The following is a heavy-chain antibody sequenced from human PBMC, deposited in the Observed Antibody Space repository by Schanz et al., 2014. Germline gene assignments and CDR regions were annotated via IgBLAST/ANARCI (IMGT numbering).Heavy chain of an antibody. V-gene: IGHV4-34*01. Sequence: QVQLQQWGAGLLKPSETLSLTCAVSGGSFSGYYWSWIRQPPDTGLEWIGEINHSGSTYYNPSLKSRVTISVDTSKSQFSLKLSSVTAADTAVYYCARARFTGYYMDVWGQGTAVTVSS. D-gene: IGHD3-9*01. CDR2: INHSGST. CDR3: ARARFTGYYMDV. CDR1: GGSFSGYY. J-gene: IGHJ6*02.